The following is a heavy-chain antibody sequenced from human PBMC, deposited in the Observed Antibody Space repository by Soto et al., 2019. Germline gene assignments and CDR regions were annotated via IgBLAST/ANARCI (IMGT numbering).Heavy chain of an antibody. J-gene: IGHJ3*02. Sequence: SETLSLTCTVSGDSIFGGDYYWSWIRQAPGKGLQWVGSIYYSGRTYYNPSLESRIAMTVDTSQNQFSLKLSSVTAADSAVYFCARDVDSTMLKPNDAFGIWGQGSMVTVSS. D-gene: IGHD5-18*01. CDR3: ARDVDSTMLKPNDAFGI. CDR1: GDSIFGGDYY. CDR2: IYYSGRT. V-gene: IGHV4-30-4*01.